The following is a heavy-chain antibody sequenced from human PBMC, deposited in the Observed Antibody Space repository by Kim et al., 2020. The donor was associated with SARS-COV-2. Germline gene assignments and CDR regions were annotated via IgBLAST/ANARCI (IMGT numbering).Heavy chain of an antibody. CDR1: GGSFSGYY. V-gene: IGHV4-34*01. Sequence: SETLSLTCAVYGGSFSGYYWSWIRQPPGKGLEWIGEINHSGSTNYNPSLKSRVTISVDTSKNQFSLKLSSVTAADTAVYYCARGRGVWSASSAFVIWGQG. CDR3: ARGRGVWSASSAFVI. J-gene: IGHJ3*02. D-gene: IGHD3-3*01. CDR2: INHSGST.